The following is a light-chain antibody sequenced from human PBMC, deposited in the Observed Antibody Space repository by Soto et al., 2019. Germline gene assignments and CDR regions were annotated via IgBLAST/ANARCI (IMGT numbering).Light chain of an antibody. CDR1: QSVSSN. V-gene: IGKV3-15*01. CDR3: QQYNSWLWT. J-gene: IGKJ1*01. CDR2: RAS. Sequence: EIVMTQSPSTLSVSPWERATLSFRASQSVSSNLAWYQQKPGQAPRLLIYRASTRATGIPARFSGSGSGTEFTLIISSLQSEDSAVYYCQQYNSWLWTFGQGTKVDIK.